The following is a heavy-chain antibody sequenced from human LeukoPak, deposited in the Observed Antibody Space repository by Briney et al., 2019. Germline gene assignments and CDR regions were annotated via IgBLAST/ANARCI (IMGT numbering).Heavy chain of an antibody. CDR3: ARGGDDSSGYYVGYFDY. D-gene: IGHD3-22*01. V-gene: IGHV4-4*07. CDR1: GGSINNYY. Sequence: SETLSLTCIVSGGSINNYYWNWIRQPAGQGLEWIGRIYTSGSTNYNPSLKSRVTISVDTSKNQFSLKLSSVTAADTAVYYCARGGDDSSGYYVGYFDYWGQGTLVTVSS. CDR2: IYTSGST. J-gene: IGHJ4*02.